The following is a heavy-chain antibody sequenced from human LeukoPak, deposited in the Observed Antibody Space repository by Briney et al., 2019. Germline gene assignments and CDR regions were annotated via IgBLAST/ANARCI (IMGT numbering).Heavy chain of an antibody. V-gene: IGHV1-3*01. CDR2: ISAGNGNT. Sequence: ASVKVSCKASGYTFTSYAIHWVRQAPGQRLEWMGWISAGNGNTKYSQNFQGRVTFTSNTSATTAFMELSSLRSEDAAVYYCARDSGSGSNDYWGQGTLVTVSS. D-gene: IGHD1-26*01. J-gene: IGHJ4*02. CDR1: GYTFTSYA. CDR3: ARDSGSGSNDY.